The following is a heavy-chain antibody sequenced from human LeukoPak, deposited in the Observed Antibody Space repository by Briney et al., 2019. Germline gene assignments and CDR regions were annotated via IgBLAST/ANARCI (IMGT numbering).Heavy chain of an antibody. Sequence: SVKVSCKASGGTFSSYAISWVRQAPGQGLEGMGGIIPIFGTANYAQKFQGRVTITTDESTRTAYMELSSLRSEDTAVYYCARGFPYYDILAGYCSYYFDYWGQGTLVTVSS. CDR1: GGTFSSYA. J-gene: IGHJ4*02. V-gene: IGHV1-69*05. CDR2: IIPIFGTA. CDR3: ARGFPYYDILAGYCSYYFDY. D-gene: IGHD3-9*01.